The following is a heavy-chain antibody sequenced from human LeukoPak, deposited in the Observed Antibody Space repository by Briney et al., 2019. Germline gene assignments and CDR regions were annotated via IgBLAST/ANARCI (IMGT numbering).Heavy chain of an antibody. CDR1: GFTFDDYA. Sequence: GRSLRLSCAASGFTFDDYAMHWVRQAPGKGPEWVSGISWNSGSIGYAESVTGRFTISRDNAKSSLYLQMNSQRAEDTALYYCAKDIRSYSYYYGMDVWGQGTTVTVSS. CDR3: AKDIRSYSYYYGMDV. CDR2: ISWNSGSI. J-gene: IGHJ6*02. V-gene: IGHV3-9*01. D-gene: IGHD3-10*01.